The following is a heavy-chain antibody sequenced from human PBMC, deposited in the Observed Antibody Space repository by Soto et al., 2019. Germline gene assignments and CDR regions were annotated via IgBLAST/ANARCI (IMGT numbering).Heavy chain of an antibody. CDR1: GFMFSSYV. D-gene: IGHD2-15*01. V-gene: IGHV3-23*01. J-gene: IGHJ4*02. Sequence: EVQLLESGGGLVQPGGSLRLSCAASGFMFSSYVMNWVRQAPGKGLEWVSSITDNGGSTYYADSVKGRFTISRDNSNNTLYLLMNSLRADDTAIYYCTKVICGPSCCYNDYWGQGTLLTVSP. CDR3: TKVICGPSCCYNDY. CDR2: ITDNGGST.